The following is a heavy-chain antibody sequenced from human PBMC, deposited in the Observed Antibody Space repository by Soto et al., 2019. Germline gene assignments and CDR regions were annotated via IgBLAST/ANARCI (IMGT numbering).Heavy chain of an antibody. J-gene: IGHJ4*02. V-gene: IGHV2-70*04. CDR3: ARMAYYYDSSGSHYYDY. CDR2: IDWDDDK. Sequence: SGPTLVNPTQTLTLTCTFSGFSLSSRGMRVSWIRQPPGKALEWLARIDWDDDKFYTTSLQXRLTISKDTSKNQVVLTLTNTDPADTATNDCARMAYYYDSSGSHYYDYWGQGTLVTVSS. CDR1: GFSLSSRGMR. D-gene: IGHD3-22*01.